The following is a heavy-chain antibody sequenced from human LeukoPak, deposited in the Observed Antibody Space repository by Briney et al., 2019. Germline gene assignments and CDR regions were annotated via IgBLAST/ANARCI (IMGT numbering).Heavy chain of an antibody. J-gene: IGHJ3*02. Sequence: SVKVSCKASGFTFTSSAMQWVRQARGQRLEWIGWIVVGSGNTNYAQKFQERVTITRDMSTSTAYMELSSLRSEDTAVYYCAATPSREYYYDSSAKEDAFDIWGQGTMVTVSS. CDR1: GFTFTSSA. V-gene: IGHV1-58*02. CDR2: IVVGSGNT. D-gene: IGHD3-22*01. CDR3: AATPSREYYYDSSAKEDAFDI.